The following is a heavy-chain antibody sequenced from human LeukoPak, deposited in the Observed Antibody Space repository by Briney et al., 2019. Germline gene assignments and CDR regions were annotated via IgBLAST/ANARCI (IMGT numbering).Heavy chain of an antibody. D-gene: IGHD6-6*01. CDR3: ARDRIAARPRGDYYYMDV. CDR2: INWNGGST. V-gene: IGHV3-20*04. J-gene: IGHJ6*03. CDR1: GFTFDDYG. Sequence: PGGSLRLXCAASGFTFDDYGMSWDRQAPGKGLEWVSGINWNGGSTGYADSVKGRFTISRDNAKNSLYLQMNSLRAEDTALYYCARDRIAARPRGDYYYMDVWGKGTTVTVSS.